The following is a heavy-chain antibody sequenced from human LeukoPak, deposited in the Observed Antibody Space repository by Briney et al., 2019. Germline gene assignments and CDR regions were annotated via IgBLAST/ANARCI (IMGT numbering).Heavy chain of an antibody. D-gene: IGHD3-16*01. Sequence: ASVKVSCKASGYTFTGYYIHWVRQAPGQGLEWMGWINPHSGDTNYAQSFQGRVTMTRDTSISTVYMDLSRLRSDDTAVYYCAKDRGPQWWGSFDYWGQRTLVTVSS. J-gene: IGHJ4*02. CDR2: INPHSGDT. CDR1: GYTFTGYY. CDR3: AKDRGPQWWGSFDY. V-gene: IGHV1-2*02.